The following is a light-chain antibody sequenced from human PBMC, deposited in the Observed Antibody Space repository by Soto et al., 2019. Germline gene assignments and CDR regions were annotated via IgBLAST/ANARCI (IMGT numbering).Light chain of an antibody. CDR2: GTS. Sequence: EIELTQSPGTLSLSPGERATISCRASQGVSSSYLAWYQQKPGQAHRLLIYGTSSRATGIPDRFSGSGSGTDFTLTISRLEPEDFAVYYCQQYGNAPNTFGQGTKLEIK. CDR3: QQYGNAPNT. J-gene: IGKJ2*01. CDR1: QGVSSSY. V-gene: IGKV3-20*01.